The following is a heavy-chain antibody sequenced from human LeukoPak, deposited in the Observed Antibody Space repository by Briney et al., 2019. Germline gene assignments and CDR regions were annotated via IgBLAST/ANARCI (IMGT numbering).Heavy chain of an antibody. Sequence: GGSLTLSCAASGVTFSSYSTSWVRQAPGKGLEGIGAISGSGGSTYYADSVKGRFTISRDNSKNTLYLQMNRLRAEDTAVYYCAKLAYCGGDCEDDAFDIWGQGTMVTVSS. J-gene: IGHJ3*02. V-gene: IGHV3-23*01. CDR2: ISGSGGST. D-gene: IGHD2-21*01. CDR3: AKLAYCGGDCEDDAFDI. CDR1: GVTFSSYS.